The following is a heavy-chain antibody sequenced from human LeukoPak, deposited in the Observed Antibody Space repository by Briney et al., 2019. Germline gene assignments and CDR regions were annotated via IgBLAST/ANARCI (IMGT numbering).Heavy chain of an antibody. V-gene: IGHV4-59*01. Sequence: SETLSLTCIVSGGSTIGYYWSWIRQPPGKGLELIGHVYHTGKTTYNPSLTSRATIFLDTSKNPFSLNLRSVTTADTAVYYCARYRPSESRSGEVTSLDYWGQGTLVTVSS. CDR1: GGSTIGYY. CDR3: ARYRPSESRSGEVTSLDY. J-gene: IGHJ4*02. CDR2: VYHTGKT. D-gene: IGHD3-3*01.